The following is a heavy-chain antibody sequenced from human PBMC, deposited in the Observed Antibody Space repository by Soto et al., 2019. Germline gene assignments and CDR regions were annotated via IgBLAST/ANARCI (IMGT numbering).Heavy chain of an antibody. Sequence: SETLSLTCAVSGGSISSTNWWSWVRQPPGKGLEWIGEIYHSGSTHYNPSLKSRVTMSVDKSKNQFSLKLSPVTAADTAVYYCSRFCAKVTNWFALWGQGTLVIVSS. J-gene: IGHJ5*02. CDR3: SRFCAKVTNWFAL. CDR1: GGSISSTNW. CDR2: IYHSGST. V-gene: IGHV4-4*02. D-gene: IGHD4-17*01.